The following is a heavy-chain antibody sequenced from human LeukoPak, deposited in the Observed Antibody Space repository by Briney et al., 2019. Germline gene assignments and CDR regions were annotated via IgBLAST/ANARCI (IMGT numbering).Heavy chain of an antibody. D-gene: IGHD6-19*01. CDR3: TRLAVAGDY. Sequence: PGGSLRLSCAASGFSFSGSGMHWVRQASGKGLEWVGRIRSKANSYATAYAASVKGTFTISRDDSKNTAYLQMNSLKTENTAVYYCTRLAVAGDYWGQGTLVTVSS. CDR1: GFSFSGSG. V-gene: IGHV3-73*01. CDR2: IRSKANSYAT. J-gene: IGHJ4*02.